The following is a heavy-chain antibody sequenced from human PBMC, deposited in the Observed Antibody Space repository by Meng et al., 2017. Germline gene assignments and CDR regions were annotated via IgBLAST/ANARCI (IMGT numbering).Heavy chain of an antibody. CDR3: ATRGNPYLNC. J-gene: IGHJ4*02. Sequence: QGQLVQSGAVVKKPGASVKVSCDTSGYTLSSDGFAWVRQTPEQGLEWLGWINVYSGITNYAQKFQGRVTMTTDTSTRTGYMELTSLTSGDTATYYCATRGNPYLNCWGQGTLVTVSS. V-gene: IGHV1-18*01. CDR2: INVYSGIT. CDR1: GYTLSSDG.